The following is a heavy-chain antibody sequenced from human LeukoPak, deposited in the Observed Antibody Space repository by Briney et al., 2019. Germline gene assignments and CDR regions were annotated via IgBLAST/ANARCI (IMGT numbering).Heavy chain of an antibody. D-gene: IGHD3-9*01. CDR2: IYYNGIT. Sequence: PSETLSLTCTVSGDTISSGDYYWTWIRQPPGKGLEWIGYIYYNGITYYNPSLKSRVIISVDQPKKQFSLKLNSVTAADTAVYYCAGAVTGYYLSHYYFPYWGRGTLVTVSS. CDR1: GDTISSGDYY. CDR3: AGAVTGYYLSHYYFPY. J-gene: IGHJ4*02. V-gene: IGHV4-30-4*01.